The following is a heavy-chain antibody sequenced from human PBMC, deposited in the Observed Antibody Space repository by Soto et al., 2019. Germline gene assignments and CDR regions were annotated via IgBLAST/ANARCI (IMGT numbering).Heavy chain of an antibody. CDR1: GYTFTSYA. V-gene: IGHV1-3*01. J-gene: IGHJ5*02. CDR2: INAGNGNT. Sequence: ASVKVSCKASGYTFTSYAMHWVRQAPGQRLEWMGWINAGNGNTKYSQKFQGRVTITRDTSASTAYMELSSLRSEDTAVYYCARGPPDIVVVVAGRLDPWGQGTLVTVS. CDR3: ARGPPDIVVVVAGRLDP. D-gene: IGHD2-15*01.